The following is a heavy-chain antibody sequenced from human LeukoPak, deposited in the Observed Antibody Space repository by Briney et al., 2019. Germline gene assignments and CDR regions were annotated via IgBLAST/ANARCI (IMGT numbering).Heavy chain of an antibody. CDR2: IWYDGSNK. J-gene: IGHJ4*02. D-gene: IGHD3-22*01. CDR1: GLTFSNYG. Sequence: PGGSLRLSCAASGLTFSNYGMHWVRQAPGKGLEWVAVIWYDGSNKNYADSVKGRFTISRDNSKNTLYLQMNSLRAEDTAVYYCAKFSPSYYDSSGGLDYWGQGTLVTVSS. V-gene: IGHV3-33*06. CDR3: AKFSPSYYDSSGGLDY.